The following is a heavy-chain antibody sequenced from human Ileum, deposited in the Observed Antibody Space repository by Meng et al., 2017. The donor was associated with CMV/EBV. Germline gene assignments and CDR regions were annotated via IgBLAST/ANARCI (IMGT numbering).Heavy chain of an antibody. J-gene: IGHJ4*02. Sequence: GESLKISCAASGFPFSSYAMSWVRQAPGKGLDWVAAISETGDKTYYGDSVKGRFTISRDNAKNSLYLQMNSLRAEDTAVYYCARGNALDYWGLGTLVTVSS. CDR2: ISETGDKT. V-gene: IGHV3-23*01. CDR1: GFPFSSYA. CDR3: ARGNALDY.